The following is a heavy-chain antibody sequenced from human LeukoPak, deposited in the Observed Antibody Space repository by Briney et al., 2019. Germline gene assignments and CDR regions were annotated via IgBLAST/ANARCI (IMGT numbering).Heavy chain of an antibody. Sequence: GESLKISCKGFGYSFSSYWIGWVRQMPGKGLEWMGIIYPGDSVTRYSPSFQGQVTISADKSISTAYLQWSSLKASDTAMYYCARALGFHRGRKGIAARPDYFDYWGQGTLVTVSS. J-gene: IGHJ4*02. D-gene: IGHD6-6*01. V-gene: IGHV5-51*01. CDR3: ARALGFHRGRKGIAARPDYFDY. CDR1: GYSFSSYW. CDR2: IYPGDSVT.